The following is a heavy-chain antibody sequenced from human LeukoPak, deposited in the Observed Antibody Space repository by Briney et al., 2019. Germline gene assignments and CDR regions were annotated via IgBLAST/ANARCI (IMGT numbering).Heavy chain of an antibody. CDR3: ASQWGRTHFDY. CDR2: ISYDGSNK. CDR1: GFTFSSYA. Sequence: GRSLRLSCAASGFTFSSYAMHWVRQAPGKGLEWVAVISYDGSNKYYADSVKGRFTISRDNSKNTLYLQMNSLRAEDTAVYYCASQWGRTHFDYWGQGTLVTVSS. D-gene: IGHD2-2*01. V-gene: IGHV3-30-3*01. J-gene: IGHJ4*02.